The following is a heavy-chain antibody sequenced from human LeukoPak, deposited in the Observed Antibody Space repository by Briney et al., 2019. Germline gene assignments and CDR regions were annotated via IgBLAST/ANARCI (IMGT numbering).Heavy chain of an antibody. J-gene: IGHJ6*03. CDR1: GGSISSGSYY. CDR2: IYTSGST. Sequence: PSQTLSLTCTVSGGSISSGSYYWSWIRQPAGKGLEWIGRIYTSGSTNYNPSLKSRVTISVDTSKNQFSLKLSSVTAADTAVYYCARDLVVVVPAANDNYYYYMDVWGKGTTVTVSS. V-gene: IGHV4-61*02. D-gene: IGHD2-2*01. CDR3: ARDLVVVVPAANDNYYYYMDV.